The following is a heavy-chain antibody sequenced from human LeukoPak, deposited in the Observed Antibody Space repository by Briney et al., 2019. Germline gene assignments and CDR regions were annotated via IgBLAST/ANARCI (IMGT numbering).Heavy chain of an antibody. D-gene: IGHD3-22*01. V-gene: IGHV4-31*03. CDR2: IYYSGST. CDR1: GGSISSGGYY. Sequence: TSETLSLTCTVSGGSISSGGYYWSWIRQHPGKGLEWIGYIYYSGSTYYNPSLKSRVTISVDTSKNQFSLKLSSVTAADTAVYYCARGWGRAYYYDSSGHDAFDIWGQGTMVTVSS. J-gene: IGHJ3*02. CDR3: ARGWGRAYYYDSSGHDAFDI.